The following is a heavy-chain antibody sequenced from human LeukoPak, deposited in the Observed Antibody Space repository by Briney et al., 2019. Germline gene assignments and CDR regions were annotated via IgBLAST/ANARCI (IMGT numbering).Heavy chain of an antibody. Sequence: GGSLRLSCAASGFTFSNYWMNWVRQVPGKGLEWVATIKQDGGARYYVDSVEGRFTISRDNGKTSVYLQMNSLRADDTAVYYCARSRAAVVMGELIPSFYYGMDVWGQGTTVTVSS. V-gene: IGHV3-7*03. CDR2: IKQDGGAR. CDR3: ARSRAAVVMGELIPSFYYGMDV. J-gene: IGHJ6*02. D-gene: IGHD3-16*01. CDR1: GFTFSNYW.